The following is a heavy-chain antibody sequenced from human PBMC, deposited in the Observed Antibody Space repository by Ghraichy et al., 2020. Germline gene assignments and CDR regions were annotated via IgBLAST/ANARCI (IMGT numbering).Heavy chain of an antibody. CDR1: GDSISTRNW. V-gene: IGHV4-4*02. CDR2: VHYSGTT. D-gene: IGHD2-2*01. J-gene: IGHJ5*02. Sequence: SETLSLTCAVSGDSISTRNWWNLVRQSPGKGLEWIGEVHYSGTTNYNSSLKSRVTLSVDRSKNQFSLELRAVEAADTAVYYCTRVFEGCSAGSCFFDPGGQGILVTVAS. CDR3: TRVFEGCSAGSCFFDP.